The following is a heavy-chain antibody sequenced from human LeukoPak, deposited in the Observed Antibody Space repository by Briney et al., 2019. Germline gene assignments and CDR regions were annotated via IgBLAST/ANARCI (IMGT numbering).Heavy chain of an antibody. J-gene: IGHJ4*02. D-gene: IGHD6-19*01. Sequence: GGSLRLSCAASGFTFDDYAMHWVRQAPGKGREWASGISWNSGSIGYADSVKGRFTISRDNAKNSLYLQMNSLRTEDTALYYCAKDGIAVAATSNYFDYWGQGTLVTVSS. CDR2: ISWNSGSI. CDR1: GFTFDDYA. CDR3: AKDGIAVAATSNYFDY. V-gene: IGHV3-9*01.